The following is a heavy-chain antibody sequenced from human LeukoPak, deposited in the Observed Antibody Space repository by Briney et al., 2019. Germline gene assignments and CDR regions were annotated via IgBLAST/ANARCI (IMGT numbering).Heavy chain of an antibody. J-gene: IGHJ4*02. V-gene: IGHV4-39*01. Sequence: PSETLSLTCTVSGGSISSSNYYWGWIRQPPGKGLVYIGSINYSGSTYYNPSLKSRVTVSVDTSENQFSLKLNSVTAADTAVYYCGRGSSHHIWGQGTLVTVSS. CDR1: GGSISSSNYY. D-gene: IGHD2-15*01. CDR2: INYSGST. CDR3: GRGSSHHI.